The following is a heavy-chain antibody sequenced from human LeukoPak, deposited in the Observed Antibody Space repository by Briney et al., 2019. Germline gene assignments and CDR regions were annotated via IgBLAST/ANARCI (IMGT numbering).Heavy chain of an antibody. D-gene: IGHD5-12*01. CDR2: ISGSGGST. Sequence: GGSLRLSRAASGFTFSSYGMSWVRQAPGKGLEWVSAISGSGGSTYYADSVKGRFTISRDNSKNTLYLQMNSLRAEDTAVYYCAKDRAPWLPGDYWGQGTLVTVSS. V-gene: IGHV3-23*01. CDR1: GFTFSSYG. CDR3: AKDRAPWLPGDY. J-gene: IGHJ4*02.